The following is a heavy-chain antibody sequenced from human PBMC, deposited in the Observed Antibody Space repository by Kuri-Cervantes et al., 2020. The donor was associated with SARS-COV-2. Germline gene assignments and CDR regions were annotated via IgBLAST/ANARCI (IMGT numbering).Heavy chain of an antibody. CDR2: IYYSGST. Sequence: SETLSLTCTVSGGSISSSSYYWGWIRQPPGKGLEWIGSIYYSGSTYYNPSLKSRVTISVDTSSKQFSLNLSSVTAADTAVYYCARVAAAGTGGDYWGQGTLVTVSS. V-gene: IGHV4-39*07. CDR1: GGSISSSSYY. CDR3: ARVAAAGTGGDY. J-gene: IGHJ4*02. D-gene: IGHD6-13*01.